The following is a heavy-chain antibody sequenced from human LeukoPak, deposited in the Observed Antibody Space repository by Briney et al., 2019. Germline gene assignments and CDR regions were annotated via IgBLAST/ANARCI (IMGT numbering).Heavy chain of an antibody. CDR1: GFTFSNYE. V-gene: IGHV3-74*01. Sequence: GGSLRLSCAASGFTFSNYEMHWFRQTQGQGLVWVSRIISDGSSTSYADSVKGRFTISRDNAENTLYLQMNSLRAEDTAVYYCARDGSLPDYWGQGTLVTVSS. CDR2: IISDGSST. J-gene: IGHJ4*02. CDR3: ARDGSLPDY.